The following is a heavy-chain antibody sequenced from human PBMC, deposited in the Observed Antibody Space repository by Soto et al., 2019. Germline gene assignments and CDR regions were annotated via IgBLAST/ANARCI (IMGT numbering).Heavy chain of an antibody. J-gene: IGHJ4*02. Sequence: EVQLVESGGGLVQPGGSLRLSCAASGFTFSSYWMHWVRQAPGKGLVWVSRINSDGSSTSYADSVKGRFTISRDNAKNTVDLQMNSLSAEDTAVYYCVRTSLVVAAATREDYWGQGTLVTVSS. D-gene: IGHD2-15*01. V-gene: IGHV3-74*01. CDR3: VRTSLVVAAATREDY. CDR1: GFTFSSYW. CDR2: INSDGSST.